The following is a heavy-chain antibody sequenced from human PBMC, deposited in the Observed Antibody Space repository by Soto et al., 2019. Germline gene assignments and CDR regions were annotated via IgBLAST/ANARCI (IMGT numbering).Heavy chain of an antibody. Sequence: QVQLVQSGAEVKKPGSSVKVSCKASGDTFSSYAISWVRQAPGQGLEWMGGIIPIFGTANYAQKFQGRVTITANESTSTAYMELSSLRSEDTAVYYSARKWVRFLDWYYYGMDVWGQGTTVTVSS. CDR3: ARKWVRFLDWYYYGMDV. CDR1: GDTFSSYA. V-gene: IGHV1-69*01. CDR2: IIPIFGTA. D-gene: IGHD3-3*01. J-gene: IGHJ6*02.